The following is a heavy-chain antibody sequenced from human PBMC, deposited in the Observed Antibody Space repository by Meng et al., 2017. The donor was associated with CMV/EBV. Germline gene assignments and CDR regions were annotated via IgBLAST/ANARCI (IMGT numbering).Heavy chain of an antibody. CDR2: INHSGST. V-gene: IGHV4-34*01. CDR3: ARGRGIAARPGAGYYYYMDV. J-gene: IGHJ6*03. Sequence: QVQLQQWGAGLLKPSETLSLTCAVYGGSFSGYYWSWIRQPPGKGLEWIGEINHSGSTNYNPSLKSRVTISVDTSKNQFSLKLSSVTAADTAVYYCARGRGIAARPGAGYYYYMDVWGKGTTVTVSS. D-gene: IGHD6-6*01. CDR1: GGSFSGYY.